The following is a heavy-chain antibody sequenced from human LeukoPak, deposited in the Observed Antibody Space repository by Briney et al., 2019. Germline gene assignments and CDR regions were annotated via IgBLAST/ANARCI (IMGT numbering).Heavy chain of an antibody. CDR2: IYYSGST. Sequence: ASETLSLTCTVSGGSISSYYWSWIRQPPGKGLEWIGYIYYSGSTDYNPSLKSRVTISVDTSKNQFSLKLSSVTAADTAVYYCARARMATTPFDYWGQGTLVTVSS. V-gene: IGHV4-59*01. CDR3: ARARMATTPFDY. CDR1: GGSISSYY. D-gene: IGHD5-24*01. J-gene: IGHJ4*02.